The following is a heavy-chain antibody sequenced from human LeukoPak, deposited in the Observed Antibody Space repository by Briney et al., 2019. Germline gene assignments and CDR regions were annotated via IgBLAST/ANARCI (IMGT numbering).Heavy chain of an antibody. CDR3: ARDRLVGATTPLY. D-gene: IGHD1-26*01. Sequence: NPGGSLRLSCAASGFTFSSYSMNWVRQAPGKGLEWVSSISSSSSYIYYADSVKGRFTISRDNAKNSLYLQMNSLRAEDTAVYYCARDRLVGATTPLYWGQGTLVTVSS. CDR1: GFTFSSYS. CDR2: ISSSSSYI. J-gene: IGHJ4*02. V-gene: IGHV3-21*01.